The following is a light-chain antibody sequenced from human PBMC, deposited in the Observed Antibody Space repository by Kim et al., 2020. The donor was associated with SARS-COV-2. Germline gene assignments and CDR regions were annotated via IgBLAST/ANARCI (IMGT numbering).Light chain of an antibody. CDR3: SSYTSSSTRAV. CDR2: DVS. J-gene: IGLJ7*01. Sequence: QSALTQPASVSGSPGQSITISCTGTSSDVGGYNYVSWYQQHPGKAPKLMIYDVSNRPSGVSNRFSGSKSGNTASLTISGLQAEDDADYYCSSYTSSSTRAVFGGGTQLTVL. CDR1: SSDVGGYNY. V-gene: IGLV2-14*03.